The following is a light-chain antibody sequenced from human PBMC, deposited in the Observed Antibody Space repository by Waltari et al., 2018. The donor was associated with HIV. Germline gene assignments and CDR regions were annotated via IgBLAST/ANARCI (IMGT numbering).Light chain of an antibody. CDR3: HQYHDWPPLFT. CDR2: GTY. CDR1: QSVGGN. Sequence: EIVMTQSPATLSVSPGEGATLSCRASQSVGGNLAWYQQKTGQAPRLLIYGTYTRATGIPARFSASGSGTEFTLSISSLQPEDFALYYCHQYHDWPPLFTFGPGTKVDIK. V-gene: IGKV3-15*01. J-gene: IGKJ3*01.